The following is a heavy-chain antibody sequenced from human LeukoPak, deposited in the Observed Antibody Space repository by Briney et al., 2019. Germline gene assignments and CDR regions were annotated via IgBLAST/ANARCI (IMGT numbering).Heavy chain of an antibody. D-gene: IGHD1/OR15-1a*01. CDR2: ISGSGGST. CDR1: GFTFSSYG. CDR3: AKETPGEQWSYYFDY. J-gene: IGHJ4*02. Sequence: GGSLRLSCAASGFTFSSYGMSWVRQAPGKGLEWVSAISGSGGSTYYADSVKGRFTISRDNSKNTLYMQMNSLRAEDTAVYYCAKETPGEQWSYYFDYWGQGTLVTVSS. V-gene: IGHV3-23*01.